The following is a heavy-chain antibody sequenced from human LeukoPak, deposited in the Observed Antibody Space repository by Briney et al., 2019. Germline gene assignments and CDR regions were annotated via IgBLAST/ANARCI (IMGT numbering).Heavy chain of an antibody. Sequence: GGSLRLSCAASGFTFSDYYMSWIRQAPGKGLEWVSYISSSGSTIYYADSVKGRFTISRDNAKNSLYLQMNSLRAEDTAVYYCARVAMRGYYYYYYYMDVWGKGTTVTVSS. V-gene: IGHV3-11*01. CDR1: GFTFSDYY. CDR2: ISSSGSTI. J-gene: IGHJ6*03. D-gene: IGHD2-2*01. CDR3: ARVAMRGYYYYYYYMDV.